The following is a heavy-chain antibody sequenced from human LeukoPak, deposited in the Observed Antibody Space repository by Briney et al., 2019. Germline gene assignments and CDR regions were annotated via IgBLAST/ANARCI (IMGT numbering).Heavy chain of an antibody. J-gene: IGHJ6*02. V-gene: IGHV3-23*01. D-gene: IGHD3-10*01. CDR1: RFTFGTYA. CDR3: VKYGADV. CDR2: ISGSDGST. Sequence: GGSLRLSCAASRFTFGTYAMSWVRQPPGKALEWVSAISGSDGSTYYADSVKGRFTISRDNSKNTLYLQMNSLRAEDTAVYYCVKYGADVWGQGTTVTVSS.